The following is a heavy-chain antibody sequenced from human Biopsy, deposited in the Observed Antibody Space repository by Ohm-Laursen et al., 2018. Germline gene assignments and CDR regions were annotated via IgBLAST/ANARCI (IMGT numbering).Heavy chain of an antibody. CDR3: ARWETTLGRSLDS. Sequence: ASVKVSCKVSSYTFTDYNIHWMRQATGQGLEWMGWMSPNTGNTVYAQRFQDRVTMTSDTSTGTAYMELTSLTSDDTAVYFCARWETTLGRSLDSWGQGTLVAVSS. CDR1: SYTFTDYN. CDR2: MSPNTGNT. V-gene: IGHV1-8*02. J-gene: IGHJ4*02. D-gene: IGHD1-26*01.